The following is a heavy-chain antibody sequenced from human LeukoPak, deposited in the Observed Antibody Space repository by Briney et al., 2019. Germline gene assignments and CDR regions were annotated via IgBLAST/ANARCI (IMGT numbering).Heavy chain of an antibody. CDR1: GYTFASYY. CDR2: IIPGGGST. D-gene: IGHD4-23*01. Sequence: ASVKVSCKASGYTFASYYMHWVRQAPGQGLEWMGIIIPGGGSTGYAQKFQGRVTMTRDTSTSTVYMQLSSLRSEDTAVYYCARGGTTVLSPSWDYWGQGTLVTVSS. V-gene: IGHV1-46*01. CDR3: ARGGTTVLSPSWDY. J-gene: IGHJ4*02.